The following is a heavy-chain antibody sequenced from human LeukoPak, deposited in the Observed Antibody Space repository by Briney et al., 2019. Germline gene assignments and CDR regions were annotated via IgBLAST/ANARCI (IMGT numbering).Heavy chain of an antibody. Sequence: VGSLRLSCAASGFTFSSYWMGWVRQAPGNGPEWVANIKEEESEKNNVDSVKGRFTVSRDRAKSALYLQMNSLRAEDTAVYYCARVGSGSSYRPFDNWGQGTLVTVSS. J-gene: IGHJ4*02. V-gene: IGHV3-7*01. CDR3: ARVGSGSSYRPFDN. CDR2: IKEEESEK. D-gene: IGHD3-10*01. CDR1: GFTFSSYW.